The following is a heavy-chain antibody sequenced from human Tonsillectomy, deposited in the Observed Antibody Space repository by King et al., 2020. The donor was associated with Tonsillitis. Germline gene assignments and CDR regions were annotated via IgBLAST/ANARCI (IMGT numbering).Heavy chain of an antibody. CDR1: GFSLSNARMG. V-gene: IGHV2-26*01. CDR3: ARILEVTGTWRNYFDS. D-gene: IGHD6-19*01. J-gene: IGHJ4*02. Sequence: TLKESGPVLVKPTETLTLTCTVSGFSLSNARMGVSWIRQPPGKALELLAHIFSNDEKSYNTSLKSRPTISKDTSKSQVVLTMTNTYPVDTATYYCARILEVTGTWRNYFDSWGQGTLVTVSS. CDR2: IFSNDEK.